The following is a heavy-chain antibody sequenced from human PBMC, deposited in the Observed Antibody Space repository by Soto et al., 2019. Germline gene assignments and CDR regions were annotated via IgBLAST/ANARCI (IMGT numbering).Heavy chain of an antibody. V-gene: IGHV1-18*04. CDR3: ARGVTMVRGVPPYYYYGMDV. D-gene: IGHD3-10*01. CDR1: GYTFTSYC. CDR2: ISAYNGNT. Sequence: GASVKVSCKASGYTFTSYCISWVRQAPGQGLEWMGWISAYNGNTNYAQKLQGRVTMTTDTSTSTAYMELRSLRSDDTAVYYCARGVTMVRGVPPYYYYGMDVWGQGTTVTVSS. J-gene: IGHJ6*02.